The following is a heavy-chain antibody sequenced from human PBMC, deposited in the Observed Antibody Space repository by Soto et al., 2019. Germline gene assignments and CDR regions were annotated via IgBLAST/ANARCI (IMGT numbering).Heavy chain of an antibody. CDR2: SIPVLTTT. Sequence: QVQLVQSGAEVKKPGSSVKVSCRASGSTFSSYTVSWVRQAPGQGLEWLGRSIPVLTTTDDTQRYRGRVRITADKSKTMVYMELSSLRSEDTAVYYCARHRYCGVDCDNQYYYGMEVWGQGTTITVSS. J-gene: IGHJ6*02. V-gene: IGHV1-69*08. CDR3: ARHRYCGVDCDNQYYYGMEV. D-gene: IGHD2-21*02. CDR1: GSTFSSYT.